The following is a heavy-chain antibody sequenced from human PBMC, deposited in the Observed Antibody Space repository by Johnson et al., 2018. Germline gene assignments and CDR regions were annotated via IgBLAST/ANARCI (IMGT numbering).Heavy chain of an antibody. V-gene: IGHV3-20*04. J-gene: IGHJ1*01. CDR2: INWNGDNT. Sequence: PSCAASGFTFDDYGMSWVRQAPGKGLEWVSGINWNGDNTGYAASVKGRFTISRDNSKNTRYLQMNSLRAEDTAVYYWAKHYGDYVVEYFQHWGQGTLVTVTS. D-gene: IGHD4-17*01. CDR3: AKHYGDYVVEYFQH. CDR1: GFTFDDYG.